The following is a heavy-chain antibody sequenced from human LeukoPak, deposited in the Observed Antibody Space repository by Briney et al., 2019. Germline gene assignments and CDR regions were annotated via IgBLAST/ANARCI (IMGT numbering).Heavy chain of an antibody. V-gene: IGHV1-18*04. Sequence: ASVTVSCKASGYTFTSYGISWVRQAPGQGLEWMGWISAYNGNTNYAQKLQGRVTMTTDTPTSTAYMELRSLRSDDTAVYYCARSGYYGSGSYHNWFDPWGQGTLVTVSS. D-gene: IGHD3-10*01. CDR1: GYTFTSYG. CDR2: ISAYNGNT. CDR3: ARSGYYGSGSYHNWFDP. J-gene: IGHJ5*02.